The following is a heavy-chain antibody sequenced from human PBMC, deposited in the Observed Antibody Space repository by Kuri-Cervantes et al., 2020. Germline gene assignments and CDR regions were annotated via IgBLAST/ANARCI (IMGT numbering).Heavy chain of an antibody. CDR2: INSDGSST. Sequence: GESLKISCAASGFTFSSYWMHWVRQAPGKGLVWVSRINSDGSSTSYADSVKGRFTISRDNAKNTLYLQMNSLRAEDTAVYYCARDPPHYDFWSGYLGGGPATSDYWGQGTLVTVSS. J-gene: IGHJ4*02. CDR1: GFTFSSYW. D-gene: IGHD3-3*01. V-gene: IGHV3-74*01. CDR3: ARDPPHYDFWSGYLGGGPATSDY.